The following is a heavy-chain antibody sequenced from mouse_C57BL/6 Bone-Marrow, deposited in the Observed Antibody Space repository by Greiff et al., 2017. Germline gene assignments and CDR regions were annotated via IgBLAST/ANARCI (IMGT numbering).Heavy chain of an antibody. J-gene: IGHJ1*03. D-gene: IGHD2-5*01. CDR1: GYTFTSYW. Sequence: VQLQQPGAELVKPGASVKMSCKASGYTFTSYWITWVKQRPGQGLEWIGDIYPGSGSTNYNEKFKSKATLTVDTSSSTAYMQLSSLTSEDSAVYYCARPYYSNYWYCDVWGTGTAVTVSS. CDR3: ARPYYSNYWYCDV. V-gene: IGHV1-55*01. CDR2: IYPGSGST.